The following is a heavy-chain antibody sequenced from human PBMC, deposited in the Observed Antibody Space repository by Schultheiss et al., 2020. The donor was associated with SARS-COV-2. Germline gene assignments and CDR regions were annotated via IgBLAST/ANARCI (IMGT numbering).Heavy chain of an antibody. Sequence: SLKISCAASGFTFDDYAMHWVRQAPGKGLEWVSGISWNSGSIGYADSVKGRFTISRDNAKNSLYLQMNSLRAEDTAVYYCARDATRVAPPGGMDVWGQGTTVTVSS. CDR1: GFTFDDYA. CDR2: ISWNSGSI. D-gene: IGHD2-15*01. V-gene: IGHV3-9*01. CDR3: ARDATRVAPPGGMDV. J-gene: IGHJ6*02.